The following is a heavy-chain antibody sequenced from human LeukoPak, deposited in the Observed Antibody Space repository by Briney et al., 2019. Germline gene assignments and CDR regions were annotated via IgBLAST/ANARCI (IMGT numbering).Heavy chain of an antibody. CDR3: ARTGSDYYGSGSYPLHYYGMDF. V-gene: IGHV1-18*04. J-gene: IGHJ6*02. CDR1: GYTFTNYG. CDR2: VNVYNGKR. D-gene: IGHD3-10*01. Sequence: ASVKVSCKASGYTFTNYGISWVRQTPGQGLEWMMWVNVYNGKREYAQKFQGRVTLTTDTSTTTAYMELRSLRFDDTAVYYCARTGSDYYGSGSYPLHYYGMDFWGQGTTVTVAS.